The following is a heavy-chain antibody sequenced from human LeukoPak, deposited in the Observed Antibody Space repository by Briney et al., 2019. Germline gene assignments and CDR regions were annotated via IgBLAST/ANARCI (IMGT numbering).Heavy chain of an antibody. Sequence: PGGSLRLSCAASGFTFSSYEMNWVRQAPGKWLEWVSSISSSSSYIYYTDSVKGRFTISRDNAKKSLYLQMNSLRAEDTAVYYCARVGGITLALAPSPFPDYNYYYMDVWGKGTTVTVSS. J-gene: IGHJ6*03. CDR1: GFTFSSYE. D-gene: IGHD3-10*01. CDR2: ISSSSSYI. V-gene: IGHV3-21*01. CDR3: ARVGGITLALAPSPFPDYNYYYMDV.